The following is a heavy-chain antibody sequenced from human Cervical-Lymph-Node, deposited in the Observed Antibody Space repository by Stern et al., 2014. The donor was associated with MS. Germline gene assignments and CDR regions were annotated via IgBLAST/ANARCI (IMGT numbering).Heavy chain of an antibody. CDR3: ATSTYGLVH. J-gene: IGHJ4*02. Sequence: QVQLLQPGTEVKKPGSLVQVSCKAAGDTFDSSGISWVRLAPGQGLEWMGGLFPFFGTPIYAQKFQGRVTMTADESTTTAYMDLTSLSVEDTAVYYCATSTYGLVHWGQGTLVTVSS. V-gene: IGHV1-69*01. CDR2: LFPFFGTP. D-gene: IGHD3-10*01. CDR1: GDTFDSSG.